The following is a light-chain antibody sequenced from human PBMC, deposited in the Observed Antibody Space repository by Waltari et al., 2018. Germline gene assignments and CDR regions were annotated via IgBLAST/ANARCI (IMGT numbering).Light chain of an antibody. Sequence: EIVLTQSPGTLSLSPGERVTLSCRASQSVSRALAWYQQKPGQAPRLLIYGASNRATGIPDRFSGSGSGTDFSLTISRLEPDDFAVYYCQHYVRLPVTFGQGTTVEI. J-gene: IGKJ1*01. V-gene: IGKV3-20*01. CDR2: GAS. CDR3: QHYVRLPVT. CDR1: QSVSRA.